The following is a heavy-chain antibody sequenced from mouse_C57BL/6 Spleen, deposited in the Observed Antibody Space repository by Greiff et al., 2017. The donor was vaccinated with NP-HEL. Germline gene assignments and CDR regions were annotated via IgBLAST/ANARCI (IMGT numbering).Heavy chain of an antibody. CDR2: IYPGSGST. V-gene: IGHV1-55*01. Sequence: QVQLQQPGAELVKPGASVKMSCKASGYTFTSYWITWVKQRPGQGLEWIGDIYPGSGSTNYNEKFKSKATLTVDTSSSTAYMQLSSLTSEDSAVYYCARGSSPDYYAMDYWGQGTSVTVSS. D-gene: IGHD1-1*01. CDR1: GYTFTSYW. J-gene: IGHJ4*01. CDR3: ARGSSPDYYAMDY.